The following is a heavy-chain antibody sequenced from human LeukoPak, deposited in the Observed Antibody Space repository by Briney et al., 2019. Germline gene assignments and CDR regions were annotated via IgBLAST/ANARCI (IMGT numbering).Heavy chain of an antibody. CDR2: ISGSGTIT. Sequence: GGSLRLSCAASGLTFSQYGMSWVRQAPGKGLEWVSGISGSGTITYYADSVRGRFTISRDNSKNTLYLQMHSLRVEDAAVYYCAKGHTDSGTGFDCWGQGTLVTVSS. V-gene: IGHV3-23*01. CDR1: GLTFSQYG. J-gene: IGHJ4*02. D-gene: IGHD1-14*01. CDR3: AKGHTDSGTGFDC.